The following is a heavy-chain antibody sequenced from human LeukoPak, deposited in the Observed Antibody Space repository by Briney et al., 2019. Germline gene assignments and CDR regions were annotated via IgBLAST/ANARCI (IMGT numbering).Heavy chain of an antibody. CDR1: GFTFSDYY. CDR3: ARDFFDDYGDTQGYYGMDV. Sequence: PGGSLRLSCAASGFTFSDYYMSWIRQAPGKGLEWVSYISSSGSTIYYADSVKGRFTISRDNAKNSLYLQMNSLRAEDTAVYYCARDFFDDYGDTQGYYGMDVWGQGTTVTVSS. V-gene: IGHV3-11*01. CDR2: ISSSGSTI. D-gene: IGHD4-17*01. J-gene: IGHJ6*02.